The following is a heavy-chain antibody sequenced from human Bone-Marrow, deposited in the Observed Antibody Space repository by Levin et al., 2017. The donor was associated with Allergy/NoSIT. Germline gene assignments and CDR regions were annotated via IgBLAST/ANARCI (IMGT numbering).Heavy chain of an antibody. D-gene: IGHD2-15*01. J-gene: IGHJ4*02. CDR1: GDSISSRNW. Sequence: PSETLSLTCAVSGDSISSRNWWTWVRQPPGKGLEWIAEVYHSGSTSYNPSLKSRVTISVDKSKNQFSLKLTSVTAADTAVYYCATSDGLFDGDYLDFWGQGTLVTVSS. V-gene: IGHV4-4*02. CDR3: ATSDGLFDGDYLDF. CDR2: VYHSGST.